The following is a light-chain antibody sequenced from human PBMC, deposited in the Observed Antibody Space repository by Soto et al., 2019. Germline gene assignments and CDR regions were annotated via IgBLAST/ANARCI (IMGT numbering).Light chain of an antibody. J-gene: IGKJ2*01. Sequence: EIVLTQSPGTLSLSPGERATLSCRASQSLSSSYLAWYQQKPGQAPRLLIYGASSRATGIPDRFSGSGSGTDFTFSISTLETADFAVYYCQQYGSSPPYTFGHGTTLEIK. V-gene: IGKV3-20*01. CDR1: QSLSSSY. CDR3: QQYGSSPPYT. CDR2: GAS.